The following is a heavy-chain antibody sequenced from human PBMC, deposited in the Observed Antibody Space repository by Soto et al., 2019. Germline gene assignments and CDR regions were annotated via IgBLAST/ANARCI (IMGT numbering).Heavy chain of an antibody. J-gene: IGHJ3*01. D-gene: IGHD5-12*01. Sequence: PSETLSLTCAVSGASIDTGDYFWSSIRQPPAKGLEWIGYIYSSGSTYYNPSAKSRLTLSRDKSKNHFSLNLISVTAADTAVYYCARVTSITPLFTFPPWGQGTMVTVSS. CDR3: ARVTSITPLFTFPP. V-gene: IGHV4-31*11. CDR1: GASIDTGDYF. CDR2: IYSSGST.